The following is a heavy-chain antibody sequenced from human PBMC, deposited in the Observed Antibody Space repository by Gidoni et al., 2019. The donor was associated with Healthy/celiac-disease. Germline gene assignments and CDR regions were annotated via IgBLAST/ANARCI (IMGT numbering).Heavy chain of an antibody. V-gene: IGHV3-30*18. Sequence: QVQLVESGGGGVQPGRSLSLSCAASGFTFSSYGMHWVRQAPGKGLEWVAVISYDGSNKYYADSVKGRFTISRDNSKNTLYLQMNSLRAEDTAVYYCAKAGELLFMGYYYMDVWGKGTTVTVSS. J-gene: IGHJ6*03. CDR1: GFTFSSYG. CDR3: AKAGELLFMGYYYMDV. D-gene: IGHD1-26*01. CDR2: ISYDGSNK.